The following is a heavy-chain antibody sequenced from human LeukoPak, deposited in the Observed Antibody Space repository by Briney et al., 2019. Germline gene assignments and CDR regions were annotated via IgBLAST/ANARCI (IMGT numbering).Heavy chain of an antibody. CDR1: GGSFSGYY. Sequence: SETLSLTCAVYGGSFSGYYWSWIRQPPGKGLEWIGEINHSGSTNYNPSLKSRVTISVDTSKNQFSLKLSSVTAADTAVYYCARHRYGIAARPVYWGQGTLVTVSS. D-gene: IGHD6-6*01. J-gene: IGHJ4*02. V-gene: IGHV4-34*01. CDR2: INHSGST. CDR3: ARHRYGIAARPVY.